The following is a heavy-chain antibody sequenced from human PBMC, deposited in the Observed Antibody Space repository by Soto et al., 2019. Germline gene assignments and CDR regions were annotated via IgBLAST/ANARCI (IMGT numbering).Heavy chain of an antibody. V-gene: IGHV3-66*01. CDR1: GFTVSSYY. D-gene: IGHD3-3*01. CDR2: ISSGGST. CDR3: ARDTLGGADNFWQ. J-gene: IGHJ4*02. Sequence: EVQLVESGGGLVQPGGSLRLSCAASGFTVSSYYMTWVRQAPGQGLEWVSVISSGGSTYYADSVKGRFTISRDNSKNTLYRQMNRLRADDTAVYYCARDTLGGADNFWQGGQGTLVTVSS.